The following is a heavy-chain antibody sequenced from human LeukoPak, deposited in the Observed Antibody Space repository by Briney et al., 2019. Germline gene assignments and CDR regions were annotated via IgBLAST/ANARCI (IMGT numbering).Heavy chain of an antibody. V-gene: IGHV4-31*02. CDR3: ARAPSTLFGDKYIDFGA. J-gene: IGHJ5*01. Sequence: SETLSLTCTVSGGSISVGTNCWSWVRQHPEKGLEWLGYIYYSGTTYYNPSLKSRLTISLETSKNPFSLKLSSVTAADTAVYYCARAPSTLFGDKYIDFGAWGQVTPVSV. D-gene: IGHD2-2*01. CDR1: GGSISVGTNC. CDR2: IYYSGTT.